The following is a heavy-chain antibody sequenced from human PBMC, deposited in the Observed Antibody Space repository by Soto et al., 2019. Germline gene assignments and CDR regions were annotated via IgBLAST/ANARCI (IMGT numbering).Heavy chain of an antibody. CDR2: IIPIFGTA. D-gene: IGHD3-10*01. Sequence: QVQLVQSGAEVKKPGSSVKVSCKASGGTFSSYAISWVRQAPGQGLEWMGGIIPIFGTANYAQKFQGRVTITADESTSTAHMELSSLRAEDTAVYYCARWKLGGYYFDYGGQGTLVTVSS. J-gene: IGHJ4*02. V-gene: IGHV1-69*01. CDR3: ARWKLGGYYFDY. CDR1: GGTFSSYA.